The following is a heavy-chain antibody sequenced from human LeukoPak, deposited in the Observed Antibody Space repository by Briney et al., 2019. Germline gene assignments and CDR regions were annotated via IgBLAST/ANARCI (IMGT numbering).Heavy chain of an antibody. CDR3: ARGSGSSTGTSFAFDY. V-gene: IGHV1-69*13. J-gene: IGHJ4*02. CDR2: IIPIFGTA. D-gene: IGHD2-2*01. Sequence: ASVKVSCKASGGTFSSYAISWVRQAPGQGLEWMGGIIPIFGTANYAQKFKGRVTITADESTSTAYMELSSLRSEDTAVYYCARGSGSSTGTSFAFDYWGEGTLVTVSS. CDR1: GGTFSSYA.